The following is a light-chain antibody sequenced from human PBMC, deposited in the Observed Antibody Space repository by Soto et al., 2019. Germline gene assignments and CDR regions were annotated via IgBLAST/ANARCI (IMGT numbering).Light chain of an antibody. V-gene: IGLV1-47*01. CDR2: RAS. Sequence: QSVLTQPPSASGTPGQRVTISCSGSSSNIGSNYVYWYQQVPGTAPRLLMFRASQRPSGVPDRFSGSKSGTSASLAISGLRSEDEADYYCAAWDDTLTRLVFGGGTKVTVL. J-gene: IGLJ2*01. CDR1: SSNIGSNY. CDR3: AAWDDTLTRLV.